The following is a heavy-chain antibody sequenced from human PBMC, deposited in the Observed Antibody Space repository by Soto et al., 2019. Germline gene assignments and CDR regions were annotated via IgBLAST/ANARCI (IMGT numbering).Heavy chain of an antibody. CDR2: INASDGNR. V-gene: IGHV1-18*01. D-gene: IGHD3-22*01. Sequence: ASVKVSCKASGYSFSFYGINWVRQAPGQGLEWMGWINASDGNRKYAQKFQDRVTITTDTSANTAYMELSSLRSEDTAVYYCARLDLRGYYYDSSGYFYYYGMDVWGQGTTVTVSS. CDR1: GYSFSFYG. J-gene: IGHJ6*02. CDR3: ARLDLRGYYYDSSGYFYYYGMDV.